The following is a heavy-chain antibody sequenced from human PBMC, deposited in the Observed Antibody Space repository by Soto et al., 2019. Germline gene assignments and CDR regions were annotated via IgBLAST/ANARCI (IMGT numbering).Heavy chain of an antibody. CDR2: ISYDGSNK. CDR1: GFTFSSYG. J-gene: IGHJ6*02. Sequence: QVQLVESGGGVVQPGRSPRLSCAASGFTFSSYGMHWVRQAPGKGLEWVAVISYDGSNKYYADSVKGRFTISRDNSKNTLYLQMNSLRAEDTAVYYCAKATYYYGSGSYPLYYYGMDVWGQGTTVTVSS. V-gene: IGHV3-30*18. CDR3: AKATYYYGSGSYPLYYYGMDV. D-gene: IGHD3-10*01.